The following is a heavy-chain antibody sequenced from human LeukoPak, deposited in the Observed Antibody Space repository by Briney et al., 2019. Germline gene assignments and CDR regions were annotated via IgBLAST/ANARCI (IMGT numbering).Heavy chain of an antibody. CDR3: ARDGGYSGYDLLGAFDS. V-gene: IGHV3-48*01. CDR1: GFTFSSYS. J-gene: IGHJ4*02. Sequence: GGSLRLSCAASGFTFSSYSMNWVRQAPGKGLQWVSYISSSSSTIYYADSVKGRFTISRDNAKNSLYLQMNSLRAEDTAVYYCARDGGYSGYDLLGAFDSWGQGTLVTVSS. CDR2: ISSSSSTI. D-gene: IGHD5-12*01.